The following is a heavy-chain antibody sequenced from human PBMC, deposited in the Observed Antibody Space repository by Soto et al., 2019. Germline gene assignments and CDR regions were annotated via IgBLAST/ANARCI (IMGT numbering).Heavy chain of an antibody. V-gene: IGHV3-23*01. CDR2: ISGSGGST. Sequence: EVQLLESGGGLVQPWGSLRLSCAASGFTFSSYAMSWVRQAPGKGLEWVSAISGSGGSTYYADSVKGRFTISRDNSKNTLYLQMTSRRAEDTAVYYCAHISALPILAFDIWGQGTMVSVSS. CDR1: GFTFSSYA. D-gene: IGHD6-6*01. J-gene: IGHJ3*02. CDR3: AHISALPILAFDI.